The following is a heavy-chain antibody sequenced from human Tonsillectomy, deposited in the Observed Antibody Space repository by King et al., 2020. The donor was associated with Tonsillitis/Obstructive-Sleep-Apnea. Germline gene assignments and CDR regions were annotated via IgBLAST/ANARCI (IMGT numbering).Heavy chain of an antibody. Sequence: VQLVESGGGLVKPGGSLRLSCAASGFTFSSYSMNWVRQAPGKGLEWVSSISSSCSYIYYADSVKGRFTISSDNAKNSLYLQMNSLRAEDTAVYYCAREVIGRNPRYYYYMDVWGKGTTVTVSS. CDR2: ISSSCSYI. D-gene: IGHD3-16*02. CDR1: GFTFSSYS. CDR3: AREVIGRNPRYYYYMDV. J-gene: IGHJ6*03. V-gene: IGHV3-21*01.